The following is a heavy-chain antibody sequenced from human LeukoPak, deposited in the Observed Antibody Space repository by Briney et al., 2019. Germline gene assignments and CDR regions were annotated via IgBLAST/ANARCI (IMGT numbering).Heavy chain of an antibody. Sequence: GGSLRLSCVVSGFTFSRYWMHWVRQAPGKGLVWVSRINRDGRSTVSADSVKGRFTISRDNAKNTLYLQVNSLRVEDTAVYYCARVDGDYWGQGTLVNVSP. CDR3: ARVDGDY. V-gene: IGHV3-74*01. CDR1: GFTFSRYW. CDR2: INRDGRST. J-gene: IGHJ4*02. D-gene: IGHD3-9*01.